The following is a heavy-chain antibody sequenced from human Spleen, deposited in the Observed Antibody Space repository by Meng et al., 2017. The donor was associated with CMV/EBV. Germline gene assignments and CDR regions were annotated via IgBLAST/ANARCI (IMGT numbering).Heavy chain of an antibody. CDR1: VSISSSIYY. Sequence: VSISSSIYYWGWIRQSPGKGLEWIGSIYYSGSTYYNPSLKSRVTVSVDTSMNQFSLKLSSVTAADSAVYYCARQARHIVVVIAIFDYWGQGTLVTVSS. D-gene: IGHD2-21*01. CDR2: IYYSGST. V-gene: IGHV4-39*01. J-gene: IGHJ4*02. CDR3: ARQARHIVVVIAIFDY.